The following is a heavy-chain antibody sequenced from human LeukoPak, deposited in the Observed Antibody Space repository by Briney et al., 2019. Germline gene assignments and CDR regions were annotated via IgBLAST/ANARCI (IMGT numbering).Heavy chain of an antibody. CDR1: GFTFSSYW. J-gene: IGHJ3*02. V-gene: IGHV3-7*01. CDR2: INPDGGDK. D-gene: IGHD3/OR15-3a*01. Sequence: GGSLRLSCAASGFTFSSYWMSWVRQAPGEGLEWLANINPDGGDKNYVDSVKGRITISRDNAKNSVYLEINSLRAEDTAVYYCARGHLDFVAFDIWGQGTMVTVSS. CDR3: ARGHLDFVAFDI.